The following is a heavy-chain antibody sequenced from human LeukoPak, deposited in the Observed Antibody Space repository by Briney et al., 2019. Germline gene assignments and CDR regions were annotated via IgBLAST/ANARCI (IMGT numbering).Heavy chain of an antibody. D-gene: IGHD3-22*01. CDR1: GGTFSSYA. V-gene: IGHV1-69*13. J-gene: IGHJ4*02. CDR3: AREYYYDSSGYSPKGPFDY. Sequence: SVKVSCKASGGTFSSYAISWVRQAPGQGLEWMGGIIPIFGTANYAQKFRGRVTITADESTSTAYMELSSLRSEDTAVYYCAREYYYDSSGYSPKGPFDYWGQGTLVTVSS. CDR2: IIPIFGTA.